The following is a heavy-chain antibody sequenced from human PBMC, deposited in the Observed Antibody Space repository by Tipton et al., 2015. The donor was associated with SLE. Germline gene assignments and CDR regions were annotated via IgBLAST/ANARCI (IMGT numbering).Heavy chain of an antibody. J-gene: IGHJ3*02. CDR2: IYYSGST. Sequence: TLSLTCTVSGGSISSYYWSWIRQSPGKGLEWIGYIYYSGSTNYNPPLKSRVTISLDTSKNQFSLTLSSVTAADTAVYYCTRRFAGSASDIWGQGTMVTVSS. V-gene: IGHV4-59*08. CDR3: TRRFAGSASDI. CDR1: GGSISSYY.